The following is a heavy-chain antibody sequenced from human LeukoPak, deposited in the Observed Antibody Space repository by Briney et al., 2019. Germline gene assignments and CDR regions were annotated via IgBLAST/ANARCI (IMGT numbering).Heavy chain of an antibody. J-gene: IGHJ4*02. Sequence: PSETLSLNCAVSGYSISSGYYWGWIRQPPRKGLEWIGYISHSGSTYYNPSLKSRVTISRDTSKNQFSLKLSSVTAADTAVYYCARRNGVQGYFDYWGQGTLVTVSS. CDR2: ISHSGST. D-gene: IGHD2-8*01. CDR1: GYSISSGYY. V-gene: IGHV4-38-2*01. CDR3: ARRNGVQGYFDY.